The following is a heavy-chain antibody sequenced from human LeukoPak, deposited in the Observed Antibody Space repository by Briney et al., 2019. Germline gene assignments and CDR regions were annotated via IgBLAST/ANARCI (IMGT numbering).Heavy chain of an antibody. CDR3: ARGSVGGDFDY. CDR1: GYSFTGYW. J-gene: IGHJ4*02. V-gene: IGHV5-51*01. Sequence: GESLKISCKGSGYSFTGYWIGWVRQMPGKGLEWMGIIYPDNSNTRCSPSFQGQVTISADKSISTAYLQWSSLKASDTAMYYCARGSVGGDFDYWGQGTLVTVSS. D-gene: IGHD2-21*01. CDR2: IYPDNSNT.